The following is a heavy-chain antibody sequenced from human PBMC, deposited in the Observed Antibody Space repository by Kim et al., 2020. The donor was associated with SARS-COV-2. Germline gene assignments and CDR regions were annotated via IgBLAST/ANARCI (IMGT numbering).Heavy chain of an antibody. Sequence: SETLSLTCVVSGGSISIYYWTWIRQPPGKGLEWIGYIYDSGSTNNNPSLKSRVTISTDTSNNQFSLKLTSVTDADTAVYYCARRYDPFGLDVWGQGTTVTVSS. CDR1: GGSISIYY. CDR2: IYDSGST. J-gene: IGHJ6*02. D-gene: IGHD5-12*01. V-gene: IGHV4-59*12. CDR3: ARRYDPFGLDV.